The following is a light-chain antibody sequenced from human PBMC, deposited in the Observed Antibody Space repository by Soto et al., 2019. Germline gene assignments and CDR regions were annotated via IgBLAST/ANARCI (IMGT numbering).Light chain of an antibody. V-gene: IGKV3-11*01. CDR1: QSVSSY. CDR2: DAS. J-gene: IGKJ1*01. Sequence: EIVLTQSPATLFLYPGERATLSFRASQSVSSYLAWYQQKPGKAPRLLIYDASNRATGIPARLSGSGSGTDFTLPIRSLEPEDYAVYYCQQRSNSWTFGQGTKVDIK. CDR3: QQRSNSWT.